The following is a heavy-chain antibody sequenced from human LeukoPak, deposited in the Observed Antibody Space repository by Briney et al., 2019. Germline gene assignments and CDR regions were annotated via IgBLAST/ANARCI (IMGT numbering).Heavy chain of an antibody. CDR2: IYYSGST. CDR3: ARGMMTYYYYIDV. CDR1: GGSISSYY. Sequence: SSETLSLTCTVSGGSISSYYWGWIRQPPGEGLEWIGYIYYSGSTHYNPSLKSRVTISVDTTKNQSSLKLSSVTAADTAVYYCARGMMTYYYYIDVWGKGTTVTVSS. V-gene: IGHV4-59*13. D-gene: IGHD3-16*01. J-gene: IGHJ6*03.